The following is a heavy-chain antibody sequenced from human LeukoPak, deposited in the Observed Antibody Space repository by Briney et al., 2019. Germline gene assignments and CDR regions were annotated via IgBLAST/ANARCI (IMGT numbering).Heavy chain of an antibody. D-gene: IGHD2-2*01. CDR3: ASFSGNSCYDY. CDR2: INWNGGST. V-gene: IGHV3-20*04. Sequence: GGSLRLSCAASGFTFDDYGMSWVRQAPGKGLEWVSGINWNGGSTGYADSVKGRFTISRDNAKNSLYLQMNSLRAEDTALYYCASFSGNSCYDYWGQGALVTVSS. CDR1: GFTFDDYG. J-gene: IGHJ4*02.